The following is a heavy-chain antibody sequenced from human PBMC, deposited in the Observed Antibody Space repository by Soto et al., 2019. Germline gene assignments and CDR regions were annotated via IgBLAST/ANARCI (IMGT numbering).Heavy chain of an antibody. CDR3: AKLSGYDYYYYIDV. CDR2: ITGSGGST. J-gene: IGHJ6*03. Sequence: EVQLLESGGGLEQPGGSLRLSCAASGFTFSAFAMNWVRQAPGKGLEWVSPITGSGGSTYYVYSVKGRFTISRDNSKNTLHLQMNSLRAEDSAVYYCAKLSGYDYYYYIDVWGKGTTVTVSS. CDR1: GFTFSAFA. D-gene: IGHD1-26*01. V-gene: IGHV3-23*01.